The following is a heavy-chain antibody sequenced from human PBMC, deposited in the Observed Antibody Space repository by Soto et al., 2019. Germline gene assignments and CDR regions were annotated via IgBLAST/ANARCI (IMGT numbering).Heavy chain of an antibody. V-gene: IGHV3-7*03. D-gene: IGHD5-12*01. CDR3: VTAVRGYNANGDL. Sequence: GGSLRLSCVGSGFTFSSYWMGWVRQTPGKGLEWVATIKADGTEKYYVDSVKGRFTFSRDNAKTSVYLEMNSLRAEDTAVYYCVTAVRGYNANGDLWGRGTTVTVSS. CDR2: IKADGTEK. CDR1: GFTFSSYW. J-gene: IGHJ6*02.